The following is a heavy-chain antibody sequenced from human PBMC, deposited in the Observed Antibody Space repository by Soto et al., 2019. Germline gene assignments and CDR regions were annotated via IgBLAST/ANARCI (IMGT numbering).Heavy chain of an antibody. J-gene: IGHJ5*02. CDR1: GYTFTSYD. D-gene: IGHD3-3*01. CDR2: MNPNSGNT. CDR3: ARATNYDFWSGYSTEYNWFDP. Sequence: ASVKVSCKASGYTFTSYDITWVRQATGQGLEWMGWMNPNSGNTGYAQKVQGRVTMTRNTSISTAYMELSSLRSEDTAVYYCARATNYDFWSGYSTEYNWFDPWGQGTLVTVSS. V-gene: IGHV1-8*01.